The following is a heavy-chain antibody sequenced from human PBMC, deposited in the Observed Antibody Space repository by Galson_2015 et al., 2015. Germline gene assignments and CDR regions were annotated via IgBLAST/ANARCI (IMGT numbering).Heavy chain of an antibody. CDR2: IYYSGST. J-gene: IGHJ5*02. Sequence: TLSLTCTVSGGSISSGGYYWSWIRQHPGKGLEWIGYIYYSGSTYYNPSLKSRVTISVDTSKNQFSLKLSSVTAADTAVYYCARANVMATIVRAGVGWFDPWGQGTLVTVSS. CDR1: GGSISSGGYY. V-gene: IGHV4-31*03. CDR3: ARANVMATIVRAGVGWFDP. D-gene: IGHD5-24*01.